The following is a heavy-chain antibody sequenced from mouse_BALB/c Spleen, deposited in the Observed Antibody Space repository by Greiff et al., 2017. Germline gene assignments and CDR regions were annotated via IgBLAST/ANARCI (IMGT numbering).Heavy chain of an antibody. CDR3: TRGLAGFDY. CDR2: INPSNGGT. Sequence: QVHVKQSGAELVKPGASVKLSCKASGYTFTSYYMYWVKQRPGQGLEWIGEINPSNGGTNFNEKFKSKATLTVDKSSSTAYMQLSSLTSEDSAVYYCTRGLAGFDYWGQGTTLTVSS. V-gene: IGHV1S81*02. CDR1: GYTFTSYY. J-gene: IGHJ2*01.